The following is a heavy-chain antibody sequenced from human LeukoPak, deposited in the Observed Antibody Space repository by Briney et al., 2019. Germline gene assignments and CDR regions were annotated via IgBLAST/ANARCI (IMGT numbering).Heavy chain of an antibody. CDR2: IYYSGST. CDR3: ARDSIDLWFGELSRWFDP. CDR1: GGSISSYY. V-gene: IGHV4-59*01. J-gene: IGHJ5*02. D-gene: IGHD3-10*01. Sequence: SETLSLTCTVSGGSISSYYWSWIRQPPGKGLEWIGYIYYSGSTNYNPSLKSRVTISVDTSKNQFSLKLSSVTAADTAVYYCARDSIDLWFGELSRWFDPWGQGTLVTVSS.